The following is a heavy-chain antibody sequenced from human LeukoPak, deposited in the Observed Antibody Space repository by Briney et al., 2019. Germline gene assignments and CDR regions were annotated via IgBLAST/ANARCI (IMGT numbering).Heavy chain of an antibody. D-gene: IGHD4-17*01. Sequence: ASVKVSCKASGGTFSSYAISWVRQAPGQGLEWMGGIIPIFGTANYAQKFQGRVTITADESTSTAYMELSSLRSEDTAVYYCARVHGDYDYSGMDVWGQGTTVTVSS. V-gene: IGHV1-69*01. CDR1: GGTFSSYA. CDR2: IIPIFGTA. J-gene: IGHJ6*02. CDR3: ARVHGDYDYSGMDV.